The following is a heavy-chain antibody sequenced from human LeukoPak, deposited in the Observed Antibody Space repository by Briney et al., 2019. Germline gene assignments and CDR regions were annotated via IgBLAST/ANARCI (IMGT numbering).Heavy chain of an antibody. V-gene: IGHV4-30-2*01. D-gene: IGHD2-21*02. Sequence: SETLSLTCTVSGGSISSGGYYWSWIRQPPGKGLEWIGYIYHSGSTYYNPSLKSRVTISVDTSKNQFSLKLSSVTAADTAVYYCARGPTRYDIVVVTAIRGYYFDYWGQGTLVTVSS. J-gene: IGHJ4*02. CDR3: ARGPTRYDIVVVTAIRGYYFDY. CDR2: IYHSGST. CDR1: GGSISSGGYY.